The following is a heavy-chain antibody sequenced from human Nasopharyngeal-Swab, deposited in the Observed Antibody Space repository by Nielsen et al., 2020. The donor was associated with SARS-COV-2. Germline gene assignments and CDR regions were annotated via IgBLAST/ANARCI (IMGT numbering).Heavy chain of an antibody. CDR2: IYYSGST. V-gene: IGHV4-39*01. Sequence: WIRQPPGKGLEWIGSIYYSGSTYYNPSLKSRVTISVGTSKNQFSLKLSSVTAADTAVYYCASLNVDTAMVPDYWGQGTLVTVSS. D-gene: IGHD5-18*01. CDR3: ASLNVDTAMVPDY. J-gene: IGHJ4*02.